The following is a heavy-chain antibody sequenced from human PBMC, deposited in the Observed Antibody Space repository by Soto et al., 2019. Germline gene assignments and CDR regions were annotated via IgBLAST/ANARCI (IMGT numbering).Heavy chain of an antibody. Sequence: EVQLVESGGGLVKPGGSLRLSCGASGFTFSSYSINWVRQAPGKGLEWVSSISSSSSLIYYADSVKGRFTISRDNAKNSLYLQMNSLRAEDTAVYYCASPGIAAAGKVYWGQGTLVTVSS. CDR1: GFTFSSYS. D-gene: IGHD6-13*01. CDR2: ISSSSSLI. J-gene: IGHJ4*02. CDR3: ASPGIAAAGKVY. V-gene: IGHV3-21*01.